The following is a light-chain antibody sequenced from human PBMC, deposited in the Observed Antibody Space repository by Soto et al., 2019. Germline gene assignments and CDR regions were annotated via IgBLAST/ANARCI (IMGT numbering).Light chain of an antibody. CDR3: QQFGTSPLVT. V-gene: IGKV3-20*01. J-gene: IGKJ3*01. CDR1: KSVSNY. Sequence: EVVLTQSPGTLSLSPGERATLACRASKSVSNYVAWYQQKSGQPPRLLIYGVSSRATGIPDRFSGSGSGTDFILTISRVEPEDFAVYYCQQFGTSPLVTFGPGTKVDIK. CDR2: GVS.